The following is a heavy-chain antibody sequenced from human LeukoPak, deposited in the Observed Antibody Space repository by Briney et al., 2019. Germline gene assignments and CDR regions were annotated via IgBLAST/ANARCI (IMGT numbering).Heavy chain of an antibody. D-gene: IGHD2/OR15-2a*01. Sequence: KSSETLSLTCGVSGYSISSGYYWGWIRQPPGKGLEWIGTIYHTGSTYYNPSLKSRVTMSMDTSKNQFSLMLSSVTAADTAVYYCARDSRVWSTTPYYFYYMAVWGKGTTVTVSS. CDR2: IYHTGST. CDR3: ARDSRVWSTTPYYFYYMAV. CDR1: GYSISSGYY. V-gene: IGHV4-38-2*02. J-gene: IGHJ6*03.